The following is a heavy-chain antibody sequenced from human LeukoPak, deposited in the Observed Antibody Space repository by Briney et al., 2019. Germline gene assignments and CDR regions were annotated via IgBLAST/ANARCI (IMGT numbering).Heavy chain of an antibody. CDR2: ISGSGGST. D-gene: IGHD3-22*01. CDR3: AKVESVYDSSGYYSTGSFDY. CDR1: GFTFSNCG. Sequence: PGRSLRLSCAASGFTFSNCGMHWVRQVPGKGLEWVSAISGSGGSTYYADSVKGRFTISRDNSKNTLYLQMNSLRAEDTAVYYCAKVESVYDSSGYYSTGSFDYWGQGTLVTVSS. V-gene: IGHV3-23*01. J-gene: IGHJ4*02.